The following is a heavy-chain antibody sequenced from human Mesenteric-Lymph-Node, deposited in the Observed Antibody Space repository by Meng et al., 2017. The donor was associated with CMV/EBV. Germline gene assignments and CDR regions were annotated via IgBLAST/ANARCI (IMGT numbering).Heavy chain of an antibody. CDR1: GFTFSNYA. CDR2: IISGGGT. CDR3: AKALGSCSGSTSSSSCSYFDY. D-gene: IGHD2-15*01. Sequence: GGSLRLSCASSGFTFSNYAVSWVRQPPGKGLEWVSGIISGGGTYYADSVKGRFTISRDNSKNTLYLQMNSLRAEDTAIYYCAKALGSCSGSTSSSSCSYFDYWGQGTLVTVSS. J-gene: IGHJ4*02. V-gene: IGHV3-23*01.